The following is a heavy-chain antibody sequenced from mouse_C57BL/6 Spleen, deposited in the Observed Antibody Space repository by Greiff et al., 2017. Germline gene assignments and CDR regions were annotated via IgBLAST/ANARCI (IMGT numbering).Heavy chain of an antibody. CDR1: GYTFTSYW. J-gene: IGHJ2*01. CDR2: IDPSDSYT. CDR3: ARFGYDSFDY. Sequence: VQLQQPGAELVRPGTSVKLSCKAFGYTFTSYWMHWVKQRPGQGLEWIGVIDPSDSYTNYNQKFKGKATLTVDTSSSTAYMQLSSLTSEDSAVYYCARFGYDSFDYWGQGTTRTVSS. D-gene: IGHD2-2*01. V-gene: IGHV1-59*01.